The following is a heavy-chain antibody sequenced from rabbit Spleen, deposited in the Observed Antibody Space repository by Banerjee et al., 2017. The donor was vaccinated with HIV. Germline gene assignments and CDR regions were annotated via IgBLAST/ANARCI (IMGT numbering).Heavy chain of an antibody. CDR3: ARGASGDGTYFNL. CDR1: GFSFSTSYY. D-gene: IGHD7-1*01. CDR2: IYAGRSGST. V-gene: IGHV1S40*01. J-gene: IGHJ4*01. Sequence: QSLEESGGGLVKPGASLTLTCTASGFSFSTSYYMCWVRQAPGKGLEWIVCIYAGRSGSTYYASWAKGRFTISKASSTTVTLQMTTLTAADTATYFCARGASGDGTYFNLWGPGTLVTVS.